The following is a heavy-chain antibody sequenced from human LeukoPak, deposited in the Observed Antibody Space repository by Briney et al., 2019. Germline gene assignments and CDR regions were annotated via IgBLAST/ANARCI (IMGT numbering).Heavy chain of an antibody. CDR3: ARVSEDYSSGWYEEYFQY. D-gene: IGHD6-19*01. Sequence: GGSLRLSCAVSGFTFSSYWMSWLRQGPGKGLEWVANIKQDGSEKYYVDSVKGRFTISRDNAKNSLYLQMNSLRAEDTAVYYCARVSEDYSSGWYEEYFQYWGQGTLVIVSS. J-gene: IGHJ1*01. V-gene: IGHV3-7*05. CDR1: GFTFSSYW. CDR2: IKQDGSEK.